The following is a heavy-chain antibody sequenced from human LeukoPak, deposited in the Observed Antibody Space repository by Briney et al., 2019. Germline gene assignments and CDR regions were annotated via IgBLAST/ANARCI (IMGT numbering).Heavy chain of an antibody. Sequence: SETLSLTCAVSGGSISSGGYSWSWIRQPPGKGLEWIGHIYHSGSTYYNPSLKSRVTISVDRSKNQFSLKLSSVTAADTAVYYCARGYKSGSSSPRYFDLWGRGTLVTVSS. J-gene: IGHJ2*01. CDR2: IYHSGST. V-gene: IGHV4-30-2*01. CDR3: ARGYKSGSSSPRYFDL. D-gene: IGHD6-6*01. CDR1: GGSISSGGYS.